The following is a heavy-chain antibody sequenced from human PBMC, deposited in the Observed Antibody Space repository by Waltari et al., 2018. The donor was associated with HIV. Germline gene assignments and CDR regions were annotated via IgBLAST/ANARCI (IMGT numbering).Heavy chain of an antibody. CDR2: IYYSGSA. Sequence: QLQLQESGPGLVKPSETLSLTCTVSGGSISSSNYYWGWIRQPPGKGLEWIGIIYYSGSAYYTPSLKSRGTISVDTSKNQFSLKLSSVTAADTAVYYCARHSLVHSYGMDVWGQGTTVTVSS. D-gene: IGHD3-10*01. CDR1: GGSISSSNYY. J-gene: IGHJ6*02. V-gene: IGHV4-39*01. CDR3: ARHSLVHSYGMDV.